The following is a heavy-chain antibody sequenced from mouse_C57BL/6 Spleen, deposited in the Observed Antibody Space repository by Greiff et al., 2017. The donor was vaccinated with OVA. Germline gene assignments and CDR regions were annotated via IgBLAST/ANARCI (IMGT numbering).Heavy chain of an antibody. CDR3: ARRMITRYYAMDY. V-gene: IGHV5-17*01. CDR2: ISSGSRTI. CDR1: GFTFSDYG. D-gene: IGHD2-4*01. Sequence: EVKLVESGGGLVKPGGSLKLSCAASGFTFSDYGMYWVRQAPEKGLEWVAYISSGSRTIYYADTVKGRFTISRDNAKNTLFLQMTSLRSEDTAMYYCARRMITRYYAMDYWGQGTSVTVSS. J-gene: IGHJ4*01.